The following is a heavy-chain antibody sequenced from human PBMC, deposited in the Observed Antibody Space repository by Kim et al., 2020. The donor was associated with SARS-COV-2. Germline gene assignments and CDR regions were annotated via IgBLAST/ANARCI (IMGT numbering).Heavy chain of an antibody. J-gene: IGHJ4*02. V-gene: IGHV3-53*04. Sequence: GGSLRLSCAASGFTVSSNYMSWVRQAPGKGLEWVSVIYSGGSTYYADSVKGRFTISRHNSKNTLYLQMNSLRAEDTAVYYCAGGNAGSGSYDLAYYWGQGTLVTVSS. CDR2: IYSGGST. CDR1: GFTVSSNY. D-gene: IGHD3-10*01. CDR3: AGGNAGSGSYDLAYY.